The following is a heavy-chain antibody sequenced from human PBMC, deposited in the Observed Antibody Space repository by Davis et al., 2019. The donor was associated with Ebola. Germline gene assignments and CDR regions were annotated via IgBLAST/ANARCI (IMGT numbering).Heavy chain of an antibody. CDR3: ARQESLYGSSDY. V-gene: IGHV5-51*01. Sequence: GESLKISCTGSGYSFSTYWIAWVRQTPAKGLEWMGIIYAGDSDTSYSPSFEGQVTISVDRSISTAYLQWSSLKASDIAMYYCARQESLYGSSDYWGQGTLVTVSS. J-gene: IGHJ4*02. D-gene: IGHD2/OR15-2a*01. CDR1: GYSFSTYW. CDR2: IYAGDSDT.